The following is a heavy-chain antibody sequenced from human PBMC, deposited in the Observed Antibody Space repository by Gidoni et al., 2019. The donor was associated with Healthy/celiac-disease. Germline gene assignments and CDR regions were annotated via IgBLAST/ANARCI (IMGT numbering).Heavy chain of an antibody. V-gene: IGHV3-48*03. J-gene: IGHJ6*02. D-gene: IGHD2-15*01. CDR3: ARDSRTVVVAATQTLRYYGMDV. CDR1: GFPFSRSE. Sequence: EVQLVESGGGLVPPGGSLSLSCAASGFPFSRSEMNWVRQATGKGLEWGSYISSSGRTIYYADSVKGRFTISRDNAKNSLYLQMNSLRAEDTAVYYCARDSRTVVVAATQTLRYYGMDVWGQGTTVTVSS. CDR2: ISSSGRTI.